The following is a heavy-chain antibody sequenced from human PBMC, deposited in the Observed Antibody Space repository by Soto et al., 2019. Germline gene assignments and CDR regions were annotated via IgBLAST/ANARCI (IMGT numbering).Heavy chain of an antibody. V-gene: IGHV3-11*06. D-gene: IGHD1-1*01. CDR2: SSNSGSFT. CDR3: VRSGDNYNLLDY. CDR1: GFTFSDHY. Sequence: GGSLRLSCAASGFTFSDHYMSWIRQAPGKGLEWIGYSSNSGSFTRYADSVKGRFSISRDNAKNSLYLQINSLRGDDTAIYYCVRSGDNYNLLDYWGQGTPVTVSS. J-gene: IGHJ4*02.